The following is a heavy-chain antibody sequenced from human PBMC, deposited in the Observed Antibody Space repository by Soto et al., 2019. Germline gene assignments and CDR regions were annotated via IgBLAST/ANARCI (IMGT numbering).Heavy chain of an antibody. V-gene: IGHV3-23*01. Sequence: GGSLRLSCAASGFTFSSYAMSWVRQAPGKGLEWVSAISGSGGSTYYADSVKGRFTISRDNSKNTLYLQMNSLRAEDTAVYYCAKDPSSLRYFDWLRPTEFDYWGQGTLVTVSS. CDR2: ISGSGGST. D-gene: IGHD3-9*01. CDR3: AKDPSSLRYFDWLRPTEFDY. CDR1: GFTFSSYA. J-gene: IGHJ4*02.